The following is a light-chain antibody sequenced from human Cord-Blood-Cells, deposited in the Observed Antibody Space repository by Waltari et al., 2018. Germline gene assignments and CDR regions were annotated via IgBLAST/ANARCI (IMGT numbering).Light chain of an antibody. CDR1: SSDVGGYNY. CDR3: SSYTSSSTYV. V-gene: IGLV2-14*01. J-gene: IGLJ1*01. Sequence: QSALTQPASVSGSPGQSITISCTGTSSDVGGYNYVSWYQQHPSKAPKLMFYDVSKRPSGVSNRFSGSKSGNTASLTISGLQAEDEADYYCSSYTSSSTYVFGTGTKVTVL. CDR2: DVS.